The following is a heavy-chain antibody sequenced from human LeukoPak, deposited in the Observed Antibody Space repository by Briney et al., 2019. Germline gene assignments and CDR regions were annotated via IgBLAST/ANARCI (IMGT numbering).Heavy chain of an antibody. CDR1: GGSVSSYY. Sequence: PSETLSLPCTVSGGSVSSYYWSWIRQPPGKGLEWIGYIYHSGSTNYNPSLKSRVTISVDTSKNQFSLKLSSVTAADTAVYYCAKDSSGYLYYFDYWGQGTLVTVSS. V-gene: IGHV4-59*02. CDR2: IYHSGST. J-gene: IGHJ4*02. CDR3: AKDSSGYLYYFDY. D-gene: IGHD3-22*01.